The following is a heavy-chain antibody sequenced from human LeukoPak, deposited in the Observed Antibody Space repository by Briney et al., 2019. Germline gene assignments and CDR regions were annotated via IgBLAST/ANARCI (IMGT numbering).Heavy chain of an antibody. Sequence: GGSLRLSCAASGFNFDDYAMHWVRQGPGKGLEWVSGISRDSRTLIYADSVKGRFTISRDNAKNSLYLQTNSLRSEDSAFYFCVKKSGGAYPFDYWGQGTQVTVSA. D-gene: IGHD2-15*01. CDR3: VKKSGGAYPFDY. J-gene: IGHJ4*02. V-gene: IGHV3-9*01. CDR2: ISRDSRTL. CDR1: GFNFDDYA.